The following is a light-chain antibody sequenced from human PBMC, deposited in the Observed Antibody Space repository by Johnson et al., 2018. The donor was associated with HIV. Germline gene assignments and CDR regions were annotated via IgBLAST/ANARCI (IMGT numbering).Light chain of an antibody. V-gene: IGLV1-51*01. J-gene: IGLJ1*01. CDR2: DNN. Sequence: HSVLTQPPSVSAAPGQKVTISCSGSSSNIGNNYVSWYQQLPGTAPKLLIYDNNKRPSGIPDRFSGSKSGTSATLGITGLQTGDEADYYCGTWDSNLSALYGFGTGTTVTVL. CDR1: SSNIGNNY. CDR3: GTWDSNLSALYG.